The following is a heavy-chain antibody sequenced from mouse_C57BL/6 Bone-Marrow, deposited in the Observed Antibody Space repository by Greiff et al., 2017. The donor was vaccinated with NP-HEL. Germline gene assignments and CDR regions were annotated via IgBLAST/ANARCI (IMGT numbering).Heavy chain of an antibody. CDR1: GFTFSDYY. CDR3: ARHDYSTLYAMDY. CDR2: ISNGGGST. V-gene: IGHV5-12*01. Sequence: EVKLVESGGGLVQPGGSLKLSCAASGFTFSDYYMYWVRQTPEKRLEWVAYISNGGGSTYYPDTVKGRFTISRDNAKNTLYLQMSRLKSEDTAMYYCARHDYSTLYAMDYWGQGTSVTVSS. J-gene: IGHJ4*01. D-gene: IGHD2-5*01.